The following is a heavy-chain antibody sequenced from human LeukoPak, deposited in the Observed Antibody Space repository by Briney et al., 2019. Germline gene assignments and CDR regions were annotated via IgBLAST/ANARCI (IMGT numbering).Heavy chain of an antibody. J-gene: IGHJ4*02. D-gene: IGHD3-16*02. CDR1: GGSFSGYY. Sequence: SETLSLTCAVYGGSFSGYYWSWIRQPPGKGLEWIGEINHSGSINYNPSLKSRVTISVDTSKNQFSLKLSSVTAADTAVYYCARGKGVWGSYRYFDYWGQGTLVTVSS. CDR2: INHSGSI. CDR3: ARGKGVWGSYRYFDY. V-gene: IGHV4-34*01.